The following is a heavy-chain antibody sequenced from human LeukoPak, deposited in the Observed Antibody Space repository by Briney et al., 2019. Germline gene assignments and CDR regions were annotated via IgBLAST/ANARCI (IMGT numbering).Heavy chain of an antibody. D-gene: IGHD5-18*01. CDR3: ARAGYGYGYLFDY. J-gene: IGHJ4*02. Sequence: GGSLRLPCAASGFTFSSYWMNWARQAPGKGLEWVSYISGPSSTIYYVDSVKGRFTISRDNAKNSLYLQMNSLRAEDTAVYYCARAGYGYGYLFDYWGQGTLVTVSS. V-gene: IGHV3-48*01. CDR1: GFTFSSYW. CDR2: ISGPSSTI.